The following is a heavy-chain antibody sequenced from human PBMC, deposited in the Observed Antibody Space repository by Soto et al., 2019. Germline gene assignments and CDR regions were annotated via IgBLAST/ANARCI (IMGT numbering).Heavy chain of an antibody. Sequence: QVQLQQSGPGLVKPSQTLSLTCAISGDSVSSNDAVWNWIRQSPSRGLEWMGRTYYRSIWQTEYAVSVKGRRTITPDASKNQFPLQLNPVTPEDTAMYSCASLVGNSWLDHWGQGTLVTVSA. V-gene: IGHV6-1*01. D-gene: IGHD6-6*01. CDR3: ASLVGNSWLDH. CDR1: GDSVSSNDAV. J-gene: IGHJ5*02. CDR2: TYYRSIWQT.